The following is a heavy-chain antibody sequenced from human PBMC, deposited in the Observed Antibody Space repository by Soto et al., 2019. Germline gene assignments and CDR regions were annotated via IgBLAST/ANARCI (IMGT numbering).Heavy chain of an antibody. D-gene: IGHD3-16*02. V-gene: IGHV1-69*13. Sequence: SVKVSCKASGGTFSSYAISWVRQAPGQGLEWMGGIIPIFGTANYAQKFQGRVTITADESTSTAYMELSSLGSEDTAVYYCEYQVGELSLYPFWGQGTMVTVSS. CDR3: EYQVGELSLYPF. CDR2: IIPIFGTA. J-gene: IGHJ3*01. CDR1: GGTFSSYA.